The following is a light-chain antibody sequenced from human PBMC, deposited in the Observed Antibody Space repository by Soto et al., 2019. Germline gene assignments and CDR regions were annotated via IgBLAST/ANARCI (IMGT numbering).Light chain of an antibody. Sequence: DIQMTQSPSSVAASVGDRVTITCRASQGISSWLAWYQQKPGKAPKLLIYGASSLQSGVPSRFSGGGSGTDFTLTISSLQPEDFATYVCQQTNLIPWTFGQGTKVEIK. V-gene: IGKV1-12*01. CDR1: QGISSW. J-gene: IGKJ1*01. CDR3: QQTNLIPWT. CDR2: GAS.